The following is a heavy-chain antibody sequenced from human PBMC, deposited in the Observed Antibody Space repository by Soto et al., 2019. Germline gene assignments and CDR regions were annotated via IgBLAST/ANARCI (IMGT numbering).Heavy chain of an antibody. Sequence: GGSLRLCCAAPGFSFSNYAMKGVRKGPGQGLEWVSVISGSGGSASYADSVQGRFTISRDNSNNTLYLQMNSLRAEDTAIYSCVREGSGWYSRGSFDFWGRGTIVPVSS. V-gene: IGHV3-23*01. J-gene: IGHJ3*01. CDR2: ISGSGGSA. CDR3: VREGSGWYSRGSFDF. CDR1: GFSFSNYA. D-gene: IGHD6-19*01.